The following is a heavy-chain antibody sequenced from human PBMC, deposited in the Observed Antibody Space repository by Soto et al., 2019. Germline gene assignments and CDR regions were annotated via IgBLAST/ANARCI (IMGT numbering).Heavy chain of an antibody. CDR3: VRDSGSSWYFGMDV. D-gene: IGHD6-13*01. J-gene: IGHJ6*02. V-gene: IGHV3-30-3*01. CDR2: ISHDGFNK. CDR1: GFTFSNYA. Sequence: QVQLVESGGGVVQPGRSLRLSCADSGFTFSNYAMHWVRQAPGKGLEWVAVISHDGFNKYYADSVKGRFTISRDSSKNTLYLQMNGLRVEDTAMYSCVRDSGSSWYFGMDVWGQGTTVTVSS.